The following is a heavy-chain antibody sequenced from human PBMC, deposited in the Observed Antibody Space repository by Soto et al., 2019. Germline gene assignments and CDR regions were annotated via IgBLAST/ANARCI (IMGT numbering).Heavy chain of an antibody. J-gene: IGHJ4*02. V-gene: IGHV4-59*01. Sequence: SETLSLTCTVSGGSISSYYWSWIRQPPGKGLEWIGYIYYSGSTNYNPSLKSRVTISVDTSKNQFSLKLSSVTAADTAVYYCARGEILLRYWGQGTLVTVSS. CDR2: IYYSGST. D-gene: IGHD3-16*01. CDR1: GGSISSYY. CDR3: ARGEILLRY.